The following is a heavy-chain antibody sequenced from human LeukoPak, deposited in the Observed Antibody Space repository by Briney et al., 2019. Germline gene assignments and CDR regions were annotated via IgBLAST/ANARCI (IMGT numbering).Heavy chain of an antibody. CDR2: IYHSGST. Sequence: SETLSLTCTVSGGSISSSYYYWGWVRQPPGKGLEWIGEIYHSGSTNYNPSLKSRVTISVDKSKNQFSLKVSSVIAADTAVYYCATRDYFDSRGYFGYWGQGTLVTVSS. J-gene: IGHJ4*02. CDR1: GGSISSSYYY. V-gene: IGHV4-39*07. CDR3: ATRDYFDSRGYFGY. D-gene: IGHD3-22*01.